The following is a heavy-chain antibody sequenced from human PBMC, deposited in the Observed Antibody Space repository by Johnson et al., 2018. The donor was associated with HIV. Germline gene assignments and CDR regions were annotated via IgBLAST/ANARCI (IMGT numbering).Heavy chain of an antibody. Sequence: QVQLVESGGGLVQPGGSLRLSCAAFGFTVSSNYMSWVRQAPGKGLEWVAIISYDGNNKYYADSVKGRFTLSRDISQNTLYLQMNSLRAEDTAVYFCARDAPNFFDSSGVRDDAFDIWGPGTMVTVSS. CDR3: ARDAPNFFDSSGVRDDAFDI. V-gene: IGHV3-30*14. D-gene: IGHD3-22*01. J-gene: IGHJ3*02. CDR1: GFTVSSNY. CDR2: ISYDGNNK.